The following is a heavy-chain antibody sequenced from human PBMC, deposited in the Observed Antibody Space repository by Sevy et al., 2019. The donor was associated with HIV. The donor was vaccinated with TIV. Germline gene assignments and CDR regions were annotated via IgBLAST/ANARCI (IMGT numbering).Heavy chain of an antibody. Sequence: GGSLRLSCKGSGYSFTSYWIGWVRQMPGKGLEWMGIIYPGDSDTRYSPSFQGQVTISADKSISTAYLQWNSLKASDTAMYYCARHPSKRSGGSYYYWGQGTLVTVSS. D-gene: IGHD1-26*01. CDR3: ARHPSKRSGGSYYY. CDR2: IYPGDSDT. J-gene: IGHJ4*02. V-gene: IGHV5-51*01. CDR1: GYSFTSYW.